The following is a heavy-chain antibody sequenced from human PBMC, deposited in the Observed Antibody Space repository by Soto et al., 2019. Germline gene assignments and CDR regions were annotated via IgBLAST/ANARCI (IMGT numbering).Heavy chain of an antibody. V-gene: IGHV4-61*01. CDR2: IYYSGSP. D-gene: IGHD3-3*02. CDR3: ARDSSFLEWSPNWFDP. J-gene: IGHJ5*02. Sequence: QVQLQESGPGLVKPSETLSLTCTVSGGSVSSGSYYWSWIRQPPGKGLEWIGYIYYSGSPNYNPSLKSRVTISVDTSKNQFSLKLSSVTAADTAVYYCARDSSFLEWSPNWFDPWGQGTLVTVSS. CDR1: GGSVSSGSYY.